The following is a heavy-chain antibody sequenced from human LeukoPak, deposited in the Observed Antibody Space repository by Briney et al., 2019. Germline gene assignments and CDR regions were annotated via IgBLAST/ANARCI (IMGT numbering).Heavy chain of an antibody. CDR1: GFTFSSYA. CDR3: ANTRFDGPRSANYNSSRHDY. V-gene: IGHV3-30*01. J-gene: IGHJ4*02. D-gene: IGHD3-3*01. CDR2: ISYDGSNK. Sequence: PGRSLRLSCAASGFTFSSYAMHWVRQAPGKGLEWVAVISYDGSNKYYADSVKGRFTISRDNSKNTLYLQMNSLRAEDTAVYYCANTRFDGPRSANYNSSRHDYWGQGTLVTVSS.